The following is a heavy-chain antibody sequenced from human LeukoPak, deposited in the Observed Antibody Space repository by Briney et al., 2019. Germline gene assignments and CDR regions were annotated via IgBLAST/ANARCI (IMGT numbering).Heavy chain of an antibody. V-gene: IGHV3-74*01. J-gene: IGHJ5*02. CDR3: ARALYCSGGSCCSGWFDP. CDR1: GLPLSSYW. D-gene: IGHD2-15*01. Sequence: GGSLRLSCAVSGLPLSSYWMHWVRQAPGKGLVWVSRINRDESSRSYAASVKGRFTIFRDNAKNTLYLQMTSLRAEDRGVYYCARALYCSGGSCCSGWFDPWGQGTLVTVSS. CDR2: INRDESSR.